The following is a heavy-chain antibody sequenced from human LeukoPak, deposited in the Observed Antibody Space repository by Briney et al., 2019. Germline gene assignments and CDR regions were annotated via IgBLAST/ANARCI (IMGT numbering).Heavy chain of an antibody. CDR3: ARSPGLVGANYFDY. V-gene: IGHV3-7*01. Sequence: PGGSLRLSCAASGFTFSSYNMNWVRQAPGKGLEWVANIKQDGSEKYYVDSVKGRFTISRDNAKNSLYLQMNSLRAEDTAVYYCARSPGLVGANYFDYWGQGTLVTVSS. D-gene: IGHD1-26*01. CDR2: IKQDGSEK. CDR1: GFTFSSYN. J-gene: IGHJ4*02.